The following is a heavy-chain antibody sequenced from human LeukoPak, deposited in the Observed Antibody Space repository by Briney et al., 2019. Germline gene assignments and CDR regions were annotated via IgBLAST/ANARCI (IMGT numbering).Heavy chain of an antibody. CDR2: IIPILGIA. J-gene: IGHJ4*02. Sequence: GASVKVSCKASGGTFSSYAISWVRQAPGQGLEWMGRIIPILGIANYAQKFQGRVTITADISTSTAYMELSSLRSEDTAVYYCASGKYCSGGSCYGENYWGQGTLVTVSS. CDR3: ASGKYCSGGSCYGENY. V-gene: IGHV1-69*04. CDR1: GGTFSSYA. D-gene: IGHD2-15*01.